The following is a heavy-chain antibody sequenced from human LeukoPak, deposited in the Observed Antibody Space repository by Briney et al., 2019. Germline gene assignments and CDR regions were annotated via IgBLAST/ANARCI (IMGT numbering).Heavy chain of an antibody. CDR1: GFIFSSFS. CDR3: ARDFPSRFGEGFDF. CDR2: ISSSTYI. D-gene: IGHD3-10*01. Sequence: PGGSLRLSCAASGFIFSSFSMNWVRQVPGKGLEWVSSISSSTYIFYADSVKGRFSISRGDAKNSLYLQMNSLRAEDTAVYYCARDFPSRFGEGFDFWGQGTLVTVSS. V-gene: IGHV3-21*01. J-gene: IGHJ5*01.